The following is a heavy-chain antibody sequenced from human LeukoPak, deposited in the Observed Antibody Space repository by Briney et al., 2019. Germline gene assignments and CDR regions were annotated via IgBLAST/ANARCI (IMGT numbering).Heavy chain of an antibody. Sequence: GGSLRLSCAASGLTFSDYYMSWIRQAPGKGLEWVSYISSSGSTIYYADSVKGRFTISRDNAKNSLYLQMNSLRAEDTAVYYCARDSPYYYDSSGYYYYMDVWGKGTTVTVSS. CDR2: ISSSGSTI. CDR1: GLTFSDYY. V-gene: IGHV3-11*01. CDR3: ARDSPYYYDSSGYYYYMDV. D-gene: IGHD3-22*01. J-gene: IGHJ6*03.